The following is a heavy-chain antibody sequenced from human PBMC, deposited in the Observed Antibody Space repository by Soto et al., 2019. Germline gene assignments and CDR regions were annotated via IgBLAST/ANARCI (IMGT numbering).Heavy chain of an antibody. J-gene: IGHJ4*02. Sequence: QVQLVESGGGVVQPGRSLRLSCAASGFTFSSYGMYWVRQAPGKGLEWVAVIWYDGSNKYYADSVKGRFTISRDNSKNTLYLQMNSLRAEDTAVYYCARAPHYYDSSGYYRLDYWGQGTLVTVSS. CDR1: GFTFSSYG. D-gene: IGHD3-22*01. CDR3: ARAPHYYDSSGYYRLDY. V-gene: IGHV3-33*01. CDR2: IWYDGSNK.